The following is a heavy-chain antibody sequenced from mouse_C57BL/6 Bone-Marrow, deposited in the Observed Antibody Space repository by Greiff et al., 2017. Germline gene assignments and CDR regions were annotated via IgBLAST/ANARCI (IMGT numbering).Heavy chain of an antibody. CDR3: ARSDYYSNPYARDD. D-gene: IGHD2-5*01. Sequence: VQLQQPGAELVKPGASVKMSCKASGYTFTSYWITWVKQRPGQGLEWIGDIYPGSGSTTYNEKFKGKATLTADKSSSTAYMELRSLTSEDSAVYFCARSDYYSNPYARDDWGQGTSVTVSS. J-gene: IGHJ4*01. V-gene: IGHV1-55*01. CDR1: GYTFTSYW. CDR2: IYPGSGST.